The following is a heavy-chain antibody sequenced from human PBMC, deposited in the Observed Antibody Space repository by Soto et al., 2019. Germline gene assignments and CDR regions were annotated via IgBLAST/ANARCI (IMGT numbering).Heavy chain of an antibody. Sequence: GGSLRVSCASSGFPCGDYYMMWIRQAPVKGLEWVSYISSSGSTIYYADSVKGRFTISRDNAKNSLYLQMNSLRAEDTAVYYCARDPIVGATKYNWFDPWGQGTLVTVSS. J-gene: IGHJ5*02. CDR1: GFPCGDYY. D-gene: IGHD1-26*01. CDR2: ISSSGSTI. V-gene: IGHV3-11*01. CDR3: ARDPIVGATKYNWFDP.